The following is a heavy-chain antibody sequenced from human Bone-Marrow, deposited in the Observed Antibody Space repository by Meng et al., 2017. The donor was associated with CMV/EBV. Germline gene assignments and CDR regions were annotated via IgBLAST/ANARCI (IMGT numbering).Heavy chain of an antibody. V-gene: IGHV1-46*01. CDR3: ARDVYSYGSSVITMVRGVTIYYYYGMDV. CDR1: GYTFTSYY. CDR2: INPSGGST. Sequence: ASVKVSCKASGYTFTSYYMHWVRQAPGQGLEWMGIINPSGGSTSYAQKFQGRVTMTRDTSTSTVYMELSSLRSEDTAVYYWARDVYSYGSSVITMVRGVTIYYYYGMDVWGQGTTVTVSS. J-gene: IGHJ6*02. D-gene: IGHD3-10*01.